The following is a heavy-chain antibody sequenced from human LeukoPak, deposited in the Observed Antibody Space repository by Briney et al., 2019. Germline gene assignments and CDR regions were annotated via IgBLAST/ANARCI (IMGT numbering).Heavy chain of an antibody. CDR1: GFTFSNFE. CDR3: SAVVPTAIGSSFDY. J-gene: IGHJ4*02. V-gene: IGHV3-48*03. Sequence: QPGGSLRLSCAASGFTFSNFEMNWVRQAPGKGLEWVSSISSSGSTIYYADSVKGRFTTSRDNAKNSLYLQMHSLRAEDTAVYYCSAVVPTAIGSSFDYWGQGTLVTVSS. D-gene: IGHD2-2*02. CDR2: ISSSGSTI.